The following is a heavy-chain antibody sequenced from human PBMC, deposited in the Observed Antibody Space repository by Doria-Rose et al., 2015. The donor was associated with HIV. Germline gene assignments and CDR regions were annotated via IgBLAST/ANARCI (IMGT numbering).Heavy chain of an antibody. CDR2: IYYSGST. D-gene: IGHD1-26*01. CDR1: GGSICSGGYY. V-gene: IGHV4-31*03. J-gene: IGHJ4*02. Sequence: QVPLQESGPGLVKPSQTLSLTCTVSGGSICSGGYYWTWIRQHPGKGLEWIGYIYYSGSTYYNPSLKSRVTISVDTSKNQFSLKLSSVTAADTAVYYCARDSGSYNFDYWGQGTLVTVSS. CDR3: ARDSGSYNFDY.